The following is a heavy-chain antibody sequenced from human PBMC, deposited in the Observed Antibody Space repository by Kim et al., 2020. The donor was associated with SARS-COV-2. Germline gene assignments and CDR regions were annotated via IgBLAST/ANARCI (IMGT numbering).Heavy chain of an antibody. D-gene: IGHD2-2*01. J-gene: IGHJ6*02. CDR2: IDPSDSYT. Sequence: GESLQISCKGSGYSFTSYWISWVRQMPGKGLEWMGRIDPSDSYTNYSPSFQGHVTISADKSISTAYLQWSSLKASDTAMYYCARDIVVVPAANYYYYYGMDVWGQGTTVTVSS. V-gene: IGHV5-10-1*01. CDR3: ARDIVVVPAANYYYYYGMDV. CDR1: GYSFTSYW.